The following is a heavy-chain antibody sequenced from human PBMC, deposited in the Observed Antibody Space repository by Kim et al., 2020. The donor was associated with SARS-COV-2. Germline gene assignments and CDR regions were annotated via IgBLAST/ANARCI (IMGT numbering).Heavy chain of an antibody. V-gene: IGHV3-74*01. Sequence: GGSLRLSCVTSGFTFSNSWMHWVRQAPGNGLVWVSRINTDGRDTSYADSVKGRFTISRDNAKNTLYLQMNSLRAEDTAVYYCARVVPGTNIFDYWGQGTLVTVS. J-gene: IGHJ4*02. CDR1: GFTFSNSW. CDR3: ARVVPGTNIFDY. CDR2: INTDGRDT. D-gene: IGHD1-7*01.